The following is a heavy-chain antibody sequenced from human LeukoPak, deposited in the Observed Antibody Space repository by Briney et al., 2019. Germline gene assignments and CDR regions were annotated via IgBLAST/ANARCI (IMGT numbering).Heavy chain of an antibody. V-gene: IGHV3-48*04. CDR1: GYTFSTYS. CDR3: ARVSRFALPDP. Sequence: GGSLRLSCAASGYTFSTYSMSWVRQAPGKGLEWLSYISSGSSNIYYADSVKGRFTISRDDAKNSLYLQMNSLRAGDTAVYYCARVSRFALPDPWGQGTLVTVSS. CDR2: ISSGSSNI. J-gene: IGHJ5*02.